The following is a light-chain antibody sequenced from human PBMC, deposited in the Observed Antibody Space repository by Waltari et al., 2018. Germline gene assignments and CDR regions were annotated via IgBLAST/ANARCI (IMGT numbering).Light chain of an antibody. CDR3: QSYDTRLSASVI. J-gene: IGLJ2*01. Sequence: HHPPQTAPKLLICASTNRPSGISDRFTGSKSGTSASLVITGLQIEDEAVYYCQSYDTRLSASVIFGGGTELTVL. V-gene: IGLV1-40*01. CDR2: AST.